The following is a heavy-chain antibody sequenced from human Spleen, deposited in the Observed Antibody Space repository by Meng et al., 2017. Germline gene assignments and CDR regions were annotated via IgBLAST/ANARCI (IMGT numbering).Heavy chain of an antibody. CDR1: GGSISSSNW. J-gene: IGHJ4*02. V-gene: IGHV4-4*02. D-gene: IGHD2-21*02. CDR2: IYHSGST. Sequence: GQLQESGPGMVKPSGTLSLTCAVSGGSISSSNWWSWVRQPPGKGLEWIGEIYHSGSTNYNPSLKSRVTISVDTSKNQFSLKLSSVTAADTAVYYCARLCGGDCYSDDDFDYWGQGTLVTVSS. CDR3: ARLCGGDCYSDDDFDY.